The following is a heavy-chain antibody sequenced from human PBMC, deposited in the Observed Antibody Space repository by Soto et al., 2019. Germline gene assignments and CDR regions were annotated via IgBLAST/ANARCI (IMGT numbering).Heavy chain of an antibody. CDR1: GGSISSSSYY. Sequence: SETLSLTCTVSGGSISSSSYYWGWIRQPPGKGLEWIGSIYYSGSTYYNPSLKSRVTISVDTSKNQFSLKLSSVTAADTAVYYCARRRKQWLDYYYYYGMDVWGQGTTVTVSS. J-gene: IGHJ6*02. CDR3: ARRRKQWLDYYYYYGMDV. D-gene: IGHD6-19*01. V-gene: IGHV4-39*01. CDR2: IYYSGST.